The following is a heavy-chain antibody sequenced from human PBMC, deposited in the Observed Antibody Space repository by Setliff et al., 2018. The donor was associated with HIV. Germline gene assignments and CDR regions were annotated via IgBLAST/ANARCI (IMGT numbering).Heavy chain of an antibody. D-gene: IGHD3-10*01. CDR3: ARAQMHRGVVSWSLYYFDY. CDR2: IYENAYA. J-gene: IGHJ4*02. V-gene: IGHV4-59*01. CDR1: GGSFSSYH. Sequence: SETLSLTCTVSGGSFSSYHWSWIRHRAGKGLEWIGYIYENAYAHYTVSLRSRVTVSMDTSKNQFSLTLRSVTAADRAVYYCARAQMHRGVVSWSLYYFDYWGQGALVTVSS.